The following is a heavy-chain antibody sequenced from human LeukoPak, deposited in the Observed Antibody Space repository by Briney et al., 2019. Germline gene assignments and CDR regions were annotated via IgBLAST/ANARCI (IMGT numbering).Heavy chain of an antibody. D-gene: IGHD5-18*01. CDR2: INPNSGGT. CDR3: ARDQATDMVTMIKDY. CDR1: GYTFIDYY. Sequence: GASVKVSCKASGYTFIDYYMHWVRQAPGQGLEWMGWINPNSGGTNYAQKFQGRVTVTRDTSLNTVYMEVSGLRSDDTAVYYCARDQATDMVTMIKDYWGQGTLVTVSS. V-gene: IGHV1-2*02. J-gene: IGHJ4*02.